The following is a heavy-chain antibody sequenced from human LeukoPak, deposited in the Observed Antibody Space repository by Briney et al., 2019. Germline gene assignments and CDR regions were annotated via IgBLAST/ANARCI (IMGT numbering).Heavy chain of an antibody. CDR3: AKPLSAASGTDFHY. J-gene: IGHJ4*02. D-gene: IGHD6-13*01. CDR1: GFTFSSYS. Sequence: GGSLRLSCAASGFTFSSYSMNWVRQAPGKGLDWVSAISGSGTTTYYADSVKGRFTISRDISKNTLYLQMNSLRAEDTAVYYCAKPLSAASGTDFHYWGQGTLVTVSS. CDR2: ISGSGTTT. V-gene: IGHV3-23*01.